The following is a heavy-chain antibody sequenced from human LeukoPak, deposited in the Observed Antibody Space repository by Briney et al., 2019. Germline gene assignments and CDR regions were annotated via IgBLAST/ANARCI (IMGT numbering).Heavy chain of an antibody. CDR2: INHSGST. CDR3: AREKRGELLWFGELLSYYYGIDV. CDR1: GGSFSGYY. Sequence: SETLSLTCSVYGGSFSGYYWSWIRQPPGKGLEWIGEINHSGSTNYNPSLKSRVTISVDTSKNQFSLKLSSVTAAATAVYYCAREKRGELLWFGELLSYYYGIDVWGQGVTVTVSS. V-gene: IGHV4-34*01. D-gene: IGHD3-10*01. J-gene: IGHJ6*02.